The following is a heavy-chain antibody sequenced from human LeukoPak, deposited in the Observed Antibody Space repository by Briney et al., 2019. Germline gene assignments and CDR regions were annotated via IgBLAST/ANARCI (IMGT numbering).Heavy chain of an antibody. J-gene: IGHJ4*02. V-gene: IGHV3-7*01. Sequence: GGSLRLSCAASGFIFTNYFMSWVRQAPGKGLEWVASIKHDGSEKYYVDSVRGRYTISRDNTMNSLYLQMSSLRAEDTAVYYCATDRGWRTSGYYLYYFEYWGQGTLVTFSS. CDR3: ATDRGWRTSGYYLYYFEY. CDR2: IKHDGSEK. CDR1: GFIFTNYF. D-gene: IGHD3-3*01.